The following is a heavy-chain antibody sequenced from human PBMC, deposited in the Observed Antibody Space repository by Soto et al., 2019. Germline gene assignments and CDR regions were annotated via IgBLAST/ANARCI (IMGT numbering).Heavy chain of an antibody. CDR3: AKDTIVVVPPRLFDY. CDR1: GFTFSSYA. CDR2: ISGSGGST. J-gene: IGHJ4*02. Sequence: EVQLLESGGGLVQPGGSLRLSCAASGFTFSSYAMSWVRQAPGKGLEWVSAISGSGGSTYYAASVKGRFTISSDNSKYTLYPQMNSLRAEDPAVYYGAKDTIVVVPPRLFDYWGQGTLVTVSS. D-gene: IGHD3-22*01. V-gene: IGHV3-23*01.